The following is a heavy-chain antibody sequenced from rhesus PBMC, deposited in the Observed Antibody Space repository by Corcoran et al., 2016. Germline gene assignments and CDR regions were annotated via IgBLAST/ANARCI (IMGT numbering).Heavy chain of an antibody. CDR2: ISGSRAAT. V-gene: IGHV4-65*01. J-gene: IGHJ4*01. CDR3: ARGSTVDY. Sequence: QVQLQESGPGLVKPSETLSLTCAVSWGSVSSGHWWNWIPQPPGKGLEWIGDISGSRAATYYNPSLKSRVTFSRDTSKNHFSLRLNSVTAADTAVYYCARGSTVDYWGPGVLVTVSS. CDR1: WGSVSSGHW.